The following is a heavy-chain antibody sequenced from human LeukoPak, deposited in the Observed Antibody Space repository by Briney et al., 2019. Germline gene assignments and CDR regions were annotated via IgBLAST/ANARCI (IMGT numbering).Heavy chain of an antibody. J-gene: IGHJ6*03. Sequence: PGGSLRLSCAASGFTFSSYSMNWVRQAPGKGREWVSSISSSSSYIYYADSVKGRFTISRDNAKNSLYLQMNSLRAEDTAVYYCARDPVDFWSGYTYYYYYYMDVWGKGTTVTVSS. CDR1: GFTFSSYS. D-gene: IGHD3-3*01. CDR3: ARDPVDFWSGYTYYYYYYMDV. CDR2: ISSSSSYI. V-gene: IGHV3-21*01.